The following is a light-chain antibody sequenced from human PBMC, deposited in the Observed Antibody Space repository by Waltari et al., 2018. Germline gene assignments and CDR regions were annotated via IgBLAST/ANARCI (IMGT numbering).Light chain of an antibody. CDR3: QHYERLPAT. V-gene: IGKV3-20*01. Sequence: EIVLTQSPGSLSSSPGARVTLSCRASQSVSRDLAWYQQKPGQAPRLLIFGASNRATGIPDRFSGSGSETDFSLTISRLEPEDFAVYYCQHYERLPATFGRGTKVEIK. CDR1: QSVSRD. CDR2: GAS. J-gene: IGKJ1*01.